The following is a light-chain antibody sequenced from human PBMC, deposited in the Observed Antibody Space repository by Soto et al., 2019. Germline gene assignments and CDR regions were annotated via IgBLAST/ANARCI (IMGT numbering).Light chain of an antibody. CDR2: SDT. V-gene: IGLV3-21*01. Sequence: SYELTQLPSVSVAPGETARISCGGNNIGSKGVHWYQQKPGQAPVLVIYSDTDLPPVIPERFSGSNSANMATLTISRVEAGDGADYYCQVWDSGSAHVLFGGGTKVTVL. CDR3: QVWDSGSAHVL. J-gene: IGLJ2*01. CDR1: NIGSKG.